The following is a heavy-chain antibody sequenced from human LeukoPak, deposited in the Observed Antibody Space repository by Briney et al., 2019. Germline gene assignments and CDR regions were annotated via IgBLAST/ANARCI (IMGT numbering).Heavy chain of an antibody. CDR1: GGSFSTYY. Sequence: PSETLSLTCTVSGGSFSTYYWSWIRQPPGKGLKWIEYIYYSGSTDYNPSFKSRVTMSLDTSKNQFSLNLNSVTAADTAVYYCARAVITFGAAVAKGFDCWGQGTLVTVSS. D-gene: IGHD3-16*01. CDR2: IYYSGST. V-gene: IGHV4-59*01. CDR3: ARAVITFGAAVAKGFDC. J-gene: IGHJ4*02.